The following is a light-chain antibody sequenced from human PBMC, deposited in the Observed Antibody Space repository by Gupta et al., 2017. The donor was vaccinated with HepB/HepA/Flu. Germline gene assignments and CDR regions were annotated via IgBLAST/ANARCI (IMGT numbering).Light chain of an antibody. CDR2: AAS. V-gene: IGKV1-39*01. CDR3: QQSDSTPGT. Sequence: DIQMTQSPSSLSASVGDRVTITCRASQSISSYLNWYQQKPGKAPKLLIYAASSLQSGVPSRFSGSGSGTDFTLTISRLQPEDSATYYCQQSDSTPGTFGQGTKMEIK. CDR1: QSISSY. J-gene: IGKJ2*01.